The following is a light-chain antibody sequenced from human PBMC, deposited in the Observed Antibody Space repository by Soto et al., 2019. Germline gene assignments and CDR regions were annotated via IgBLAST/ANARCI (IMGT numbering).Light chain of an antibody. Sequence: EVLLTQSPVTLSLSPGEIATLSCRASQSFRGLLAWYQQKPGQAPRLLIYDAYNRATGIPPRFSGSGSGTDFTLTISRLEPEDFAVYYCQQYGSSLITFGQGTRLEIK. CDR1: QSFRGL. J-gene: IGKJ5*01. CDR2: DAY. V-gene: IGKV3-20*01. CDR3: QQYGSSLIT.